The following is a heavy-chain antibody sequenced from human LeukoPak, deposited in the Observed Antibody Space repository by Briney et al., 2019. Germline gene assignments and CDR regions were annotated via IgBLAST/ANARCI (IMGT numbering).Heavy chain of an antibody. V-gene: IGHV1-3*01. CDR1: GYTFTSYA. Sequence: ASVKVSCKASGYTFTSYAMHWVRQDSGQRLEWMGWINAGNGNTKYSQKFQGRVTITRDTSASTAYMELSSLRSEDTAVYYCARLESITMVRGVIKDGMDVWGKGTTVTVSS. CDR2: INAGNGNT. CDR3: ARLESITMVRGVIKDGMDV. D-gene: IGHD3-10*01. J-gene: IGHJ6*04.